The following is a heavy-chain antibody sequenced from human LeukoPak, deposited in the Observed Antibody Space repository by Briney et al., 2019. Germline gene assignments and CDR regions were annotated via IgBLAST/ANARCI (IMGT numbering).Heavy chain of an antibody. CDR1: GGSISSYY. J-gene: IGHJ4*02. Sequence: SETLSLTCTVSGGSISSYYWSWIRQPPGKGLEWIGYIYYSGSTNYNPSLKSRVTISVDTSKNQFSLKLSSVTAADTAVYYCARHRYHSSSSVVFDYWGQGTLVTVSS. CDR3: ARHRYHSSSSVVFDY. CDR2: IYYSGST. V-gene: IGHV4-59*08. D-gene: IGHD6-13*01.